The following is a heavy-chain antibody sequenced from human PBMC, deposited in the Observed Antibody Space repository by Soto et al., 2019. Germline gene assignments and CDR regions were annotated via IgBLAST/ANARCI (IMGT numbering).Heavy chain of an antibody. CDR1: GGSFSGYY. D-gene: IGHD5-12*01. V-gene: IGHV4-34*01. Sequence: QVQLQQWGAGLLKPSETLSLTCAVYGGSFSGYYWNWIRQPPGKGLEWIGEINHSGSTNYNPSLKSRVTISVDTSKNQFSLNLSSVTAADTAVYYCARKWLSYFDYWGQGTLVTVSS. J-gene: IGHJ4*02. CDR3: ARKWLSYFDY. CDR2: INHSGST.